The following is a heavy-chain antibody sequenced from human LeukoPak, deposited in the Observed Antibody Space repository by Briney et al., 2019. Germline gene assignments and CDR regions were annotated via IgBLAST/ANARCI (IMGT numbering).Heavy chain of an antibody. D-gene: IGHD6-13*01. J-gene: IGHJ2*01. CDR1: GGSFSGYY. CDR2: IYYSGST. V-gene: IGHV4-59*01. Sequence: SETLSLTCAVYGGSFSGYYWSWIRQPPGKGLEWIGYIYYSGSTNYNPSLKSRVTISVDTSKNQFSLKLSSVTAADTAVHYCARVYYSNSYDYWYFDLWGRGTLVTVSS. CDR3: ARVYYSNSYDYWYFDL.